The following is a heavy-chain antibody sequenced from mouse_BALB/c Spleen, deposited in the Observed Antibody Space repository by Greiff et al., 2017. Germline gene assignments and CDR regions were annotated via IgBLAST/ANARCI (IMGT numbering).Heavy chain of an antibody. D-gene: IGHD2-4*01. V-gene: IGHV1-69*02. Sequence: QVQLQQPGAELVKPGASVKLSCKASGYTFTSYWMHWVKQRPGQGLEWIGEIDPSDSYTNYNQKFKGKATLTVDKSSSTAYMQLSSLTSEDSAVYYCARSGDYDGDWGQGTLVTVSA. CDR3: ARSGDYDGD. CDR2: IDPSDSYT. J-gene: IGHJ3*01. CDR1: GYTFTSYW.